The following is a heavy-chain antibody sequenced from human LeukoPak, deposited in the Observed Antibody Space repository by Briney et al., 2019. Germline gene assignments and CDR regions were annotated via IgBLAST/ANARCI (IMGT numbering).Heavy chain of an antibody. CDR2: ISSSSNTI. V-gene: IGHV3-48*02. CDR1: GFPFSSYS. J-gene: IGHJ4*02. Sequence: GGSLRLSCAASGFPFSSYSMNWVRQAPGKGLEWVSYISSSSNTIYYADSVKGRFTISRDNAKNSLYLHVNSLKDEDTAVYYCARGALDFDYWGQGTLVTVSS. CDR3: ARGALDFDY.